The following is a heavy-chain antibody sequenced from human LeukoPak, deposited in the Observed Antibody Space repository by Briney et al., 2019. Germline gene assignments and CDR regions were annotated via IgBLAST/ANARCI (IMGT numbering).Heavy chain of an antibody. CDR1: DFPFRSYA. CDR2: ISGSGGST. CDR3: AKDQYSGSSGAFDI. D-gene: IGHD1-26*01. V-gene: IGHV3-23*01. Sequence: GGSLNFSFAAPDFPFRSYALSWFRRAPGRGLEGAQAISGSGGSTYYADSVKGRFTISRDNSKNTLYLQMNSLRAEDTAVYYCAKDQYSGSSGAFDIWGQGTMVTVSS. J-gene: IGHJ3*02.